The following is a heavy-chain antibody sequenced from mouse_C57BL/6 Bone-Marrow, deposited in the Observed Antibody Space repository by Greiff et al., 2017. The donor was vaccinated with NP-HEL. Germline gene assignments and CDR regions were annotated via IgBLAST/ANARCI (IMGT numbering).Heavy chain of an antibody. CDR2: ISNGGGST. D-gene: IGHD3-1*01. J-gene: IGHJ3*01. CDR3: ASPSRGAWFAY. Sequence: EVQVVESGGGLVQPGGSLKLSCAASGFTFSDYYMYWVRQTPEKRLEWVAYISNGGGSTYYPDTVKGRCTISGDNAKNTLYLQLGRLKSEDTAMYYYASPSRGAWFAYWGQGTLVTVSA. CDR1: GFTFSDYY. V-gene: IGHV5-12*01.